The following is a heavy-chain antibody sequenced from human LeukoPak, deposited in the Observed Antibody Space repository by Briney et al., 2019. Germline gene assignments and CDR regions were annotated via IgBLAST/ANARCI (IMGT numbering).Heavy chain of an antibody. V-gene: IGHV3-21*01. CDR3: ARGGSSWQDEEH. D-gene: IGHD6-13*01. CDR2: ISSSSYI. J-gene: IGHJ4*02. Sequence: PGGSLRLSCAASGFTFSSYSMNWVRQAPGKGLEWVSSISSSSYIYYVDSVKGRSTISRDNAKNSLYLQMNSLRAEDTAVYYCARGGSSWQDEEHWGQRTLVTVSS. CDR1: GFTFSSYS.